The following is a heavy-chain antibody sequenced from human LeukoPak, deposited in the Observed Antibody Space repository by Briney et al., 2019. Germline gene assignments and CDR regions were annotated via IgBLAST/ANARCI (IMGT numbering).Heavy chain of an antibody. V-gene: IGHV1-18*01. J-gene: IGHJ4*02. CDR2: ISAYNGNT. Sequence: ASVKVSCKASGYTFTSYGISWVRPAPGQGLEWMGWISAYNGNTNYAQKLQGRVTMTTDTSTGTAYMELRSLRSDDTAVYYCTLGDYGVPWNYWGQGTLVTVSS. D-gene: IGHD4-17*01. CDR3: TLGDYGVPWNY. CDR1: GYTFTSYG.